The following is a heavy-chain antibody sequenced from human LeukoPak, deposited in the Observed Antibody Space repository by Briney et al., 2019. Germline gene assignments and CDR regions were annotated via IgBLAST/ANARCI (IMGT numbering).Heavy chain of an antibody. CDR2: IYTSGST. CDR3: ARTAPSKPSRGKNYYYYMDV. V-gene: IGHV4-61*02. J-gene: IGHJ6*03. Sequence: SETLSLTCTVSGGSISSGSYYWSWIRQPAGKGLEWIGRIYTSGSTNYNPSLKSRVTISVDTSKNQFSLKLSSVTAADTAVYYCARTAPSKPSRGKNYYYYMDVWGKGTTVTVSS. CDR1: GGSISSGSYY. D-gene: IGHD3-10*01.